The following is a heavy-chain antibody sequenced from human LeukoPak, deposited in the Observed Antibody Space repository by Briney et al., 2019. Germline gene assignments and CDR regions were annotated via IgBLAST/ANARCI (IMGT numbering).Heavy chain of an antibody. V-gene: IGHV3-23*03. CDR2: IYSGGST. D-gene: IGHD4-17*01. CDR3: ARELSTVTTDAFDI. Sequence: PGGSLRLSCAASGFTFNNYGMCWVRQAPGKGLEWVSVIYSGGSTYYADSVKCRFTISRDNSKNTLFLQMNSLRAEDTAVYYCARELSTVTTDAFDIWGQGTMVTVSS. CDR1: GFTFNNYG. J-gene: IGHJ3*02.